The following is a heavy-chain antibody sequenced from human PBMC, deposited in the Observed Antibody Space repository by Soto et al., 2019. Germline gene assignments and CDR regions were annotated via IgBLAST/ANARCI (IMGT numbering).Heavy chain of an antibody. CDR3: ARGCSGGTRGRWLGR. J-gene: IGHJ5*02. V-gene: IGHV3-11*01. D-gene: IGHD3-16*01. Sequence: QMQLVQSGGCLVKPGGSLTLSCKASGFTFSDYYMIWVRQTPGKGLEWLSYISDSGSTIYYTDAVRARFTIFRENAANSVYLQVDGVTAGETAFYYCARGCSGGTRGRWLGRWGQGSLVTVSA. CDR2: ISDSGSTI. CDR1: GFTFSDYY.